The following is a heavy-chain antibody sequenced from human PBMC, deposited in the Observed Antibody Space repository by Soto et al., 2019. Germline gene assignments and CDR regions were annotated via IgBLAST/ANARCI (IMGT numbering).Heavy chain of an antibody. V-gene: IGHV3-33*01. CDR2: IWYDGSNK. J-gene: IGHJ4*02. Sequence: QVQLVESGGGVVQPGRSLRLSCAASGFTFSSYGMHWVRQAPGKGLEWVAVIWYDGSNKYYADSVKGRFTISRDNSKNTLYLQMNSLRAEDTAVYNCARWGIAAGDYWAQGTLVTVSS. D-gene: IGHD6-13*01. CDR3: ARWGIAAGDY. CDR1: GFTFSSYG.